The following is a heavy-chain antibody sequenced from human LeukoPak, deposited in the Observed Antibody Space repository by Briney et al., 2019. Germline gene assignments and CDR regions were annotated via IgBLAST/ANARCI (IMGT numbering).Heavy chain of an antibody. J-gene: IGHJ4*02. CDR1: GGSFSGYY. CDR2: INHSGST. Sequence: SETLSLTCAVYGGSFSGYYWSWIRQPPGKGLEWIGEINHSGSTNYNPSLKSRVTISVDTSKNQFSLKLSSVTAADTAVYYCARALGAYYYDSSGYYYYLDYFDYWGQGTLVTVSS. CDR3: ARALGAYYYDSSGYYYYLDYFDY. D-gene: IGHD3-22*01. V-gene: IGHV4-34*01.